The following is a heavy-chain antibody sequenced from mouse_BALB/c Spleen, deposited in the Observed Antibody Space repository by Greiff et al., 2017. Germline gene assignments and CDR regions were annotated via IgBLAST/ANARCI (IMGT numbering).Heavy chain of an antibody. J-gene: IGHJ4*01. CDR3: ARSNLLGYAMDY. CDR1: GFNIKDTY. D-gene: IGHD1-1*01. Sequence: EVQLQQSGAELVKPGASVKLSCTASGFNIKDTYMHWVKQRPEQGLEWIGRIDPANGNTKYDPKFQGKATITADTSSNTAYLQLSSLTSEDTAVYYCARSNLLGYAMDYWGQGTSVTVSS. V-gene: IGHV14-3*02. CDR2: IDPANGNT.